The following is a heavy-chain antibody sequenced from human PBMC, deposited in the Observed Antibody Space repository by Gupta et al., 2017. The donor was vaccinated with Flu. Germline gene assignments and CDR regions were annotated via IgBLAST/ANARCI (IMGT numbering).Heavy chain of an antibody. Sequence: QLLESGGGLVQPGGSLRLSCSASGFTFDNYGMNWVRQAPGKGLEWVSFISYNGDSRFYADSVKGRFTISRDNSKNTLLLQMNGLRDEDTAIYYCAKSTGSIFLTAYHFDYWGQGTLVTVSS. D-gene: IGHD3-9*01. CDR2: ISYNGDSR. CDR3: AKSTGSIFLTAYHFDY. CDR1: GFTFDNYG. J-gene: IGHJ4*02. V-gene: IGHV3-23*01.